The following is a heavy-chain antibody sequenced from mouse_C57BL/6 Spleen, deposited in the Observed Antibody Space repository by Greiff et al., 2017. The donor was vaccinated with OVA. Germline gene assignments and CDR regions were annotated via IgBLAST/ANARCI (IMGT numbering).Heavy chain of an antibody. Sequence: QVQLKQSGAELARPGASVKMSCKASGYTFTSYTMHWVKQRPGQGLEWIGYINPSSGYTKYNQKFKDKATLTADKSSSTAYMQLSSLTSEDSAVYYCAREVGLGLYYFDYWGQGTTLTVSS. CDR3: AREVGLGLYYFDY. D-gene: IGHD3-3*01. CDR2: INPSSGYT. CDR1: GYTFTSYT. J-gene: IGHJ2*01. V-gene: IGHV1-4*01.